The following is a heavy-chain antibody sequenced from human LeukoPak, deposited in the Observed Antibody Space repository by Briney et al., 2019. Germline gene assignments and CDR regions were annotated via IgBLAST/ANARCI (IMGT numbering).Heavy chain of an antibody. V-gene: IGHV3-48*01. CDR3: ANTGNSRGAY. CDR2: ITLSSSTI. D-gene: IGHD2/OR15-2a*01. Sequence: PGGSLRLSCVASGFNFNNYNMNWVRQAPGKGLEWVSYITLSSSTIYYADSVKGRFTISRDNAKNSVYLQMDSLRAEDTAVYYCANTGNSRGAYWGQGTLVTVSS. J-gene: IGHJ4*02. CDR1: GFNFNNYN.